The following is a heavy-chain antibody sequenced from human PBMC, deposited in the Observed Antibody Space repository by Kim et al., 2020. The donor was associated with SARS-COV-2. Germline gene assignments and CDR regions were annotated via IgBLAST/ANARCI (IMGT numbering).Heavy chain of an antibody. CDR1: GFTFSSYS. D-gene: IGHD3-10*01. V-gene: IGHV3-21*01. Sequence: GGSLRLSCAASGFTFSSYSMNWVRQAPGKGLEWVSSISSSSSYIYYADSVKGRFTISRDNAKNSLYLQMNSLRAEDTAVYYCARDSGEPPGDFDYWGQGTLVTVSS. CDR2: ISSSSSYI. CDR3: ARDSGEPPGDFDY. J-gene: IGHJ4*02.